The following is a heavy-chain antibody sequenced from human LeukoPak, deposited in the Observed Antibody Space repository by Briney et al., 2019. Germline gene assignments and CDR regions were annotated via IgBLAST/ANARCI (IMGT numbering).Heavy chain of an antibody. J-gene: IGHJ4*02. V-gene: IGHV3-23*01. D-gene: IGHD2-21*01. CDR3: AKGGGDFGGTYYFDY. CDR1: GFTFSSYA. CDR2: ISGSGGST. Sequence: GGSLRLSCAASGFTFSSYAMSWVRQAPGKGLEWVSAISGSGGSTYYADSVKGRFTISRDNSKNTLYLQMNSLRAEDTAVYYCAKGGGDFGGTYYFDYWGQGTLVTASS.